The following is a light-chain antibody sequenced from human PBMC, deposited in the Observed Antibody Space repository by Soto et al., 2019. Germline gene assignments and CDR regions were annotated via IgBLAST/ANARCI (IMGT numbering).Light chain of an antibody. V-gene: IGLV1-44*01. Sequence: QSVLTQPPIVSGTPGQRVIISCSGRSSNIGSQTVNWYQQLPGMAPKLLMYSNNQRPAGVPDRFSGSKSGTSASLAISGLQSEDESVYYCAAWDDSLIGWVFGGGTKLTVL. J-gene: IGLJ3*02. CDR2: SNN. CDR3: AAWDDSLIGWV. CDR1: SSNIGSQT.